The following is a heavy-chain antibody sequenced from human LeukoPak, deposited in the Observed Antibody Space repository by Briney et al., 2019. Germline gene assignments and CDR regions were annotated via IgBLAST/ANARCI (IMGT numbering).Heavy chain of an antibody. Sequence: PGGSLRLSCVASGFTFNNYGMHWVRQAPGKGLEWVAFIRYNGNNQYHADSVKGRFTISRDNSKNTLYLQMNSLKGDDTAVYYCAKDSAFYYIDVWGKGTTVIISS. CDR1: GFTFNNYG. CDR3: AKDSAFYYIDV. V-gene: IGHV3-30*02. D-gene: IGHD3-10*01. CDR2: IRYNGNNQ. J-gene: IGHJ6*03.